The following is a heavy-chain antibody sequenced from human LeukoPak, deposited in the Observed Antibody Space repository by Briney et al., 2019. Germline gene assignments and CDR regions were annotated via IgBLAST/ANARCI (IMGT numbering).Heavy chain of an antibody. CDR2: ISSSGSTI. J-gene: IGHJ4*02. D-gene: IGHD3-22*01. CDR3: ARDYRDYDSSGYYFY. CDR1: GFTFSDYY. Sequence: GGSLRLSCAASGFTFSDYYMRWIRQAAGKGLEWVSYISSSGSTIYYADSVKGRFTISRDNAKNSLYLQMNSLRAEDTAVYYCARDYRDYDSSGYYFYWGQGTLVTVSS. V-gene: IGHV3-11*04.